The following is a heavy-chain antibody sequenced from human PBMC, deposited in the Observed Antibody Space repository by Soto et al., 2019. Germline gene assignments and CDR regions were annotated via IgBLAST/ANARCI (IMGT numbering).Heavy chain of an antibody. J-gene: IGHJ6*02. CDR1: GFTFSSYG. Sequence: QVQLVESGGGVVQPGRSLRLSSAASGFTFSSYGMHWVRRAPGKGLEWVAVIWYDGSNKYYADSVKGRFTISRDNSKNTLYLQMNSLRAEDTAVYYCARDRRSSRGYYYYGMDVWGQGTTVTVSS. CDR2: IWYDGSNK. CDR3: ARDRRSSRGYYYYGMDV. V-gene: IGHV3-33*01. D-gene: IGHD2-15*01.